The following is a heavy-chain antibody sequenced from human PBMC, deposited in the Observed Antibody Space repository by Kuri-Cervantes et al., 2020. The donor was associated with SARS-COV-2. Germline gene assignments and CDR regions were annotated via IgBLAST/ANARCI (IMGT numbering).Heavy chain of an antibody. V-gene: IGHV3-53*01. CDR2: TYSGGNA. J-gene: IGHJ6*02. CDR1: GFTASRNY. D-gene: IGHD3-10*01. CDR3: AGGFAMVRSMDV. Sequence: GGSLRLSCAVSGFTASRNYMSWVRQAPGKGLEWVSVTYSGGNAYYADSVKGRFTISTDDSKNTLYLQLNSLRAEDSAVYYCAGGFAMVRSMDVWGQGTTVTVSS.